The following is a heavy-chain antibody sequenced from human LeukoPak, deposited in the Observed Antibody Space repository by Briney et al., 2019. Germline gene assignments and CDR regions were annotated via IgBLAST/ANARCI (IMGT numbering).Heavy chain of an antibody. CDR1: GYIFTSYE. D-gene: IGHD3-3*01. CDR3: ARRSYYDFWSGYYDYLGLDV. V-gene: IGHV1-8*01. CDR2: MNPDSGST. Sequence: GASVKVSCRASGYIFTSYEINWVRQATGQGLEWMGWMNPDSGSTGYAQKFQGRITMTRDTSINTVYMELSSLRSEDTAVYYCARRSYYDFWSGYYDYLGLDVWGQGTTVTVSS. J-gene: IGHJ6*02.